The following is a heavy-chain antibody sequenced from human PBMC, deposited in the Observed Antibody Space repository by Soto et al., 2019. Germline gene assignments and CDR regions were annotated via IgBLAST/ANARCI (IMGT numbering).Heavy chain of an antibody. J-gene: IGHJ6*01. CDR3: AKDGASGSYPPYYYYGMDV. D-gene: IGHD3-10*01. CDR1: GFTFSSYA. Sequence: EVQLLESGGGLVQPGGSLRLSCAASGFTFSSYAMSWVRQAPGKGLEWVSTISGSGGNAYYADSVKGRFTISRDNSKNTLRLQMNSLRADDTAVYYCAKDGASGSYPPYYYYGMDVCGQGTTDTVAS. V-gene: IGHV3-23*01. CDR2: ISGSGGNA.